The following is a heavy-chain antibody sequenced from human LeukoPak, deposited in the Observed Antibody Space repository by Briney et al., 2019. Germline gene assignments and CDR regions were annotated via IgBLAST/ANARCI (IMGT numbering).Heavy chain of an antibody. CDR3: ARDLGCSSTSCSNWFDP. CDR1: GGSISRYY. D-gene: IGHD2-2*01. CDR2: IYTSGST. Sequence: SDTLSLTCTVSGGSISRYYWSWIRQPAGKGLEWIGRIYTSGSTNYNPSPKSRVTMSVDTSKNQFSLKLSSVTAADTAVYYCARDLGCSSTSCSNWFDPWGQGTLVTVSS. J-gene: IGHJ5*02. V-gene: IGHV4-4*07.